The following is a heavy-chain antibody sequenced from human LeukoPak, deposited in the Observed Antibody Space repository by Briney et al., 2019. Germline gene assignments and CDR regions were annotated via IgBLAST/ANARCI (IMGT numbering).Heavy chain of an antibody. J-gene: IGHJ5*02. V-gene: IGHV1-18*01. Sequence: ASVEVSCKASGYTFTSYGISWVRQAPGQGLEWMGWISAYNGNTNYAQKLQGRVTMTTDTSTSTAYTELRSLRPDDTAVYYCARDYCSSTSCYDWFDPWGQGTLVTVSS. D-gene: IGHD2-2*01. CDR3: ARDYCSSTSCYDWFDP. CDR1: GYTFTSYG. CDR2: ISAYNGNT.